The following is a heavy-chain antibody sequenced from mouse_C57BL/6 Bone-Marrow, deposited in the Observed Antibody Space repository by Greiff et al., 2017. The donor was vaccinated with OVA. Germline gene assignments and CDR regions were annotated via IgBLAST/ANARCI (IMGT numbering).Heavy chain of an antibody. V-gene: IGHV1-7*01. Sequence: QFPLQPSGADLATPVASVTLSCKASGYPFTTSWMHWVNPRPGQGLAWIGYINPSSGYTKYNQKFKDKATLTADKSSSTAYMQLSSLTYEDSAVYYCAREEILAYWGQGTLVTVSA. J-gene: IGHJ3*01. CDR1: GYPFTTSW. CDR3: AREEILAY. CDR2: INPSSGYT.